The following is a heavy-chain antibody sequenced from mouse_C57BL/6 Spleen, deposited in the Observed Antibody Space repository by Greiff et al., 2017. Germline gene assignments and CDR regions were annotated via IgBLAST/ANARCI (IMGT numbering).Heavy chain of an antibody. Sequence: VQLPQPGTELVKPGASVKLSCKASGYTFTSYWMHWVKQRPGQGLEWIGNINPSNGGTNYNEKFKSKATLTVDKSSSTAYMQLSSLTSEDSAVYDCGRAGDGNYERFAYWGQGTLVTVSA. CDR2: INPSNGGT. CDR1: GYTFTSYW. J-gene: IGHJ3*01. CDR3: GRAGDGNYERFAY. D-gene: IGHD2-1*01. V-gene: IGHV1-53*01.